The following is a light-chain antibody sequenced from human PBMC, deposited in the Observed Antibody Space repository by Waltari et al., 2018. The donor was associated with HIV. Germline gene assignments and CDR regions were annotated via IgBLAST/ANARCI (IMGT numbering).Light chain of an antibody. CDR2: DAS. Sequence: DIQLTQSPSFLSASVGDRVTVACRASQDICDFLSWYQQNPGTAPRLLMYDASTLYSGVPSRFRGSGSGTEFTLTISSLQPEDFASYYCQQLHTFPLTFGGGTKV. CDR1: QDICDF. J-gene: IGKJ4*01. V-gene: IGKV1-9*01. CDR3: QQLHTFPLT.